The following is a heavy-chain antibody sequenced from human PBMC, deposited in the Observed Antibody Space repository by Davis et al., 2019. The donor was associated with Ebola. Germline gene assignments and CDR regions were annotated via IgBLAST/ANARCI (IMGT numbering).Heavy chain of an antibody. CDR2: ISSTSSYI. J-gene: IGHJ6*02. V-gene: IGHV3-21*01. Sequence: GESLNISCAASGFTFSRYSMNWVRQAPGKGLEWVSSISSTSSYIYYADSVKGRFTISRDNAKNSLYLQMNSLRAEDTAVYYCARDGHTYYYDSSQNGMDVWGQGTTVTVSS. D-gene: IGHD3-22*01. CDR1: GFTFSRYS. CDR3: ARDGHTYYYDSSQNGMDV.